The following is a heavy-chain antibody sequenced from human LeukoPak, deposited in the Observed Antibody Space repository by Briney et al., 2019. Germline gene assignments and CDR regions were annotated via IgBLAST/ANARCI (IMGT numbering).Heavy chain of an antibody. CDR1: GYSFTSYA. CDR2: INAGNGNT. CDR3: ARWGDGYLQGFDS. J-gene: IGHJ4*02. V-gene: IGHV1-3*01. D-gene: IGHD5-18*01. Sequence: ASVTVSCMASGYSFTSYAMHWVRQAPGQRLEWVGWINAGNGNTEYSQKFQGRVTITRDTSASTAYMEVSSLRSEDTAVYYCARWGDGYLQGFDSWGQGTLVTVSS.